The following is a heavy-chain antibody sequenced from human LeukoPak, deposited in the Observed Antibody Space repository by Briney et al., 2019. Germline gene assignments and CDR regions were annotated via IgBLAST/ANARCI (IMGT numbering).Heavy chain of an antibody. J-gene: IGHJ6*02. CDR2: INPSGGST. D-gene: IGHD4-17*01. CDR1: GYTFTIYY. V-gene: IGHV1-46*01. Sequence: GASVTVSFTASGYTFTIYYMHWVRQAPGQGLEWMGIINPSGGSTSYAQKFQGRVTMTRDTSTSTVYMELSSLRSEDTAVYYCARRGLTTGYYYGMDVWGQGTTVTVSS. CDR3: ARRGLTTGYYYGMDV.